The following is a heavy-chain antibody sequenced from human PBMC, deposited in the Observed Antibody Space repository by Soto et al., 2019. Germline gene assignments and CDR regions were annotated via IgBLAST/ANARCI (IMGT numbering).Heavy chain of an antibody. J-gene: IGHJ4*02. V-gene: IGHV3-23*01. D-gene: IGHD3-22*01. CDR2: ISVSGGST. Sequence: GGSLRLSCAASGFTFSSYAMIWVRQAPGKGLEWVSAISVSGGSTYYADSVKGRFTISRDNSKNTLYLQMNSLRAEDTAVYYCAKDLMDYYDSSGSGYFDYWGQGTLVTVSS. CDR1: GFTFSSYA. CDR3: AKDLMDYYDSSGSGYFDY.